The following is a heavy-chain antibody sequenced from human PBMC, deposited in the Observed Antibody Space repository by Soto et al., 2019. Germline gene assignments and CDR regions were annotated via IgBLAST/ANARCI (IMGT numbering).Heavy chain of an antibody. Sequence: EVQLVESGGGLVQPGGSLRLSCAASGFILNNYWMHWVRQAPGKGLVWVSRISADGSSISYADSVKGRFTISRDNAKNTLFLQQNSLRAEDTGVYYCTRVVVGSAGEFDYWGQGTLVTVSS. V-gene: IGHV3-74*01. D-gene: IGHD3-10*01. CDR2: ISADGSSI. CDR3: TRVVVGSAGEFDY. J-gene: IGHJ4*02. CDR1: GFILNNYW.